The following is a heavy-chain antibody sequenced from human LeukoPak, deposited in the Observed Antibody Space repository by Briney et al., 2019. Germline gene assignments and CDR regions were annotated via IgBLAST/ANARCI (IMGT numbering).Heavy chain of an antibody. J-gene: IGHJ4*02. D-gene: IGHD2-21*02. CDR2: IYPGDSDT. V-gene: IGHV5-51*01. Sequence: GESLKISCKGSGYSFTSYWIGWVRQMPGKGLGWMGIIYPGDSDTRYSPSFQGQVTISADKSISTAYLQWSSLKASDTAMYYCARHPAYCGGDCYSPDYWGQGTPVTVSS. CDR3: ARHPAYCGGDCYSPDY. CDR1: GYSFTSYW.